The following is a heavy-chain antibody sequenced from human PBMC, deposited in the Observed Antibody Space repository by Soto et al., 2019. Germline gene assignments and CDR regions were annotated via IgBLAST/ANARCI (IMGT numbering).Heavy chain of an antibody. J-gene: IGHJ4*02. V-gene: IGHV3-53*01. CDR2: TYSGGST. CDR3: ARSGYSYGPFDY. D-gene: IGHD5-18*01. Sequence: EVQLVESGGGLIQPGGSLRLSCAASGFTVRSTYMSWVRQAPGKGLEWVSVTYSGGSTYYADSVKGRFTISRDNSKNTLYLQMISLRAEDTAVYYCARSGYSYGPFDYWGQGTLVTVSS. CDR1: GFTVRSTY.